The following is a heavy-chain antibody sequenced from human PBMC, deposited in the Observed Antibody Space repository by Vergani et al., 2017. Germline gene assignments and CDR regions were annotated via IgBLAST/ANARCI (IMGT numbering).Heavy chain of an antibody. V-gene: IGHV4-30-4*08. CDR2: IYYSGST. CDR1: GGSISSGDYY. J-gene: IGHJ5*02. Sequence: QVQLQESGPGLVKPSQTLSLTCTVSGGSISSGDYYWSWTRQPPGKGLEWIGYIYYSGSTYYNPSLKSRVTISVDTSKNQFSLKLSPVTAADTAVYYCAGAISVVPAAKSSWFDPWGQGTLVTVSS. D-gene: IGHD2-2*01. CDR3: AGAISVVPAAKSSWFDP.